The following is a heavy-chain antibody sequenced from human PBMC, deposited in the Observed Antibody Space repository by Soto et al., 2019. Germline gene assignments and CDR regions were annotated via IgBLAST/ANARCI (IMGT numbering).Heavy chain of an antibody. V-gene: IGHV1-69*01. CDR3: ARSQGGSSSLDIYYSYYYGMDV. CDR1: GGTFSSYA. Sequence: QVQLVQYGAEVKKPGSSVKVSCKAPGGTFSSYAISWVRQAPGQGREWTGGIIPIFGTAKYAQKFQGRVTITADESTSTGYMELSSLISEDTAVYYCARSQGGSSSLDIYYSYYYGMDVWGPGTTVTVSS. J-gene: IGHJ6*02. D-gene: IGHD2-15*01. CDR2: IIPIFGTA.